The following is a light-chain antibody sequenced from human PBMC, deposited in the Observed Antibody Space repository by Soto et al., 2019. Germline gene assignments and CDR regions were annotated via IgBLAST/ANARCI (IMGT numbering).Light chain of an antibody. CDR3: QQYGKSPGLT. J-gene: IGKJ4*01. Sequence: EIVLTQSPSTLSAFPRDRVTLPCRASQAVNTKLAWYQHKPGQAPRLLIYLTSNRAAGVPARFSAWGSETDFGLTINRLEPEDFAVYYCQQYGKSPGLTFGGGTKVDI. CDR2: LTS. V-gene: IGKV3D-11*03. CDR1: QAVNTK.